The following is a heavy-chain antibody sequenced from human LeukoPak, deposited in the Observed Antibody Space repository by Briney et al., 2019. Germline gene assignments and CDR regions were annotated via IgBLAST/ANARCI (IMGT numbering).Heavy chain of an antibody. Sequence: SETLSLTCTVSGASISSYYWSWIRQPPGKGLEWIGYIYYSGSTNCNPSLKSRVTVSVDTSKNQFSLKLSSVIAADTAVYYCARATGSYFPFDYWGQGTLVTVSS. CDR3: ARATGSYFPFDY. J-gene: IGHJ4*02. D-gene: IGHD1-26*01. CDR1: GASISSYY. V-gene: IGHV4-59*01. CDR2: IYYSGST.